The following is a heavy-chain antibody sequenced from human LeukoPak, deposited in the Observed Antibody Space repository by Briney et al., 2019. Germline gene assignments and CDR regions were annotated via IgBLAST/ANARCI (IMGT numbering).Heavy chain of an antibody. V-gene: IGHV3-74*01. D-gene: IGHD6-13*01. Sequence: PGGSLRLSCAASGFIFSAYWMHWVRQAPGKGLVWVARINSDGSTTTYADSVKGRFTISRDNAKNTLYLQMNSLRVEDTAVYYCARTYSSSRGYYYMDVWGKGTTVTISS. J-gene: IGHJ6*03. CDR2: INSDGSTT. CDR3: ARTYSSSRGYYYMDV. CDR1: GFIFSAYW.